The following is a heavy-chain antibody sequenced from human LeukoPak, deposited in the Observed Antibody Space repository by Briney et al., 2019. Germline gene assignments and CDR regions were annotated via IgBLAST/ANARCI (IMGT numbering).Heavy chain of an antibody. V-gene: IGHV3-7*04. J-gene: IGHJ4*02. CDR1: GFTFRSYW. CDR3: ARERGWPLHYFDY. CDR2: IKQDGSEK. Sequence: GGSLILSCAASGFTFRSYWMSWVRQAPGKGLEWVANIKQDGSEKYYVDSVKGRFTISRDNAENSLYLQMNSLRAEDTAVYYCARERGWPLHYFDYWGQGTLVTVSS. D-gene: IGHD5-24*01.